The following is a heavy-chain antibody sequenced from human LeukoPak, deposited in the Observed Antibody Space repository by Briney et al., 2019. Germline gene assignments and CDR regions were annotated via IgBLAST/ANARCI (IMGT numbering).Heavy chain of an antibody. CDR3: ARVSDHGYFFDY. V-gene: IGHV4-34*01. CDR1: GSSLSGDH. CDR2: VNDSGNT. D-gene: IGHD3-22*01. J-gene: IGHJ4*02. Sequence: SETLSLTCAVSGSSLSGDHWAWIRQSPGKGLEWIGEVNDSGNTNYTPSLKSRVTISIDTSKKQFYLKLTSVTAADTAVYYCARVSDHGYFFDYWGQGTLVTVSS.